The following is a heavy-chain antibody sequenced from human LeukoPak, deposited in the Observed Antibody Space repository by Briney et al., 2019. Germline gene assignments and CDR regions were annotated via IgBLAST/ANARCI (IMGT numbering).Heavy chain of an antibody. CDR2: ISGSGGST. D-gene: IGHD6-19*01. CDR3: AKDFQWLGSFDY. J-gene: IGHJ4*02. CDR1: GFTFSIYA. V-gene: IGHV3-23*01. Sequence: PGGSLRLSCAASGFTFSIYAMSWVRHAPGKGLEWVSAISGSGGSTYYADSVKVRFTISRDNSKNTLYLQMNSLRAEDTAVYYCAKDFQWLGSFDYWGQGTLVTVSS.